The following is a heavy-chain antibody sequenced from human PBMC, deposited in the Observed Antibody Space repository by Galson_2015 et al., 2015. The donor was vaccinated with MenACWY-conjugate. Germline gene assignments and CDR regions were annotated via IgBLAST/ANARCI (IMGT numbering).Heavy chain of an antibody. CDR1: GFIFTTYW. J-gene: IGHJ6*02. CDR3: TRDILTTTQSHYYGMDV. CDR2: IKLDGSEK. D-gene: IGHD4-17*01. V-gene: IGHV3-7*03. Sequence: SLRLSCAASGFIFTTYWMSWVRQSPGKGLEWVANIKLDGSEKYYGDSVRGRFTISRDNAKRSLYLQMNSLRAEDTAVYYCTRDILTTTQSHYYGMDVWGHGTTVTVSS.